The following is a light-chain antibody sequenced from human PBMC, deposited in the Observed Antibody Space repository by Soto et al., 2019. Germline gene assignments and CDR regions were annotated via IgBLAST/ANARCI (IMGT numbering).Light chain of an antibody. Sequence: QSALTQPASVSGSPGQSITISCTGTSSDVGGYNHVSWYQQHPGKAPKLLIYEVTSRPAGVSNRFSGFKSGNTAFLTISGRQAEEEADYFCNSFTTQNIRVFGGGTNVTVL. V-gene: IGLV2-14*01. CDR2: EVT. J-gene: IGLJ3*02. CDR1: SSDVGGYNH. CDR3: NSFTTQNIRV.